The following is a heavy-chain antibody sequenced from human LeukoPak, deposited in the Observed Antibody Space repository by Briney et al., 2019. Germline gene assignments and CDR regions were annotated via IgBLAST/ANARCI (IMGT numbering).Heavy chain of an antibody. Sequence: PGGSLRLSCAASGFTFSDYYMSWIRQAPGKGLEWVSYIGSSGSTIYYADSVKGRFTISRDNAKNSLYLQMNSLRAEDTAVYYCARDPGYCSSTSCYPRNWFDPWGQGTLVTVSS. V-gene: IGHV3-11*01. J-gene: IGHJ5*02. CDR2: IGSSGSTI. CDR1: GFTFSDYY. D-gene: IGHD2-2*03. CDR3: ARDPGYCSSTSCYPRNWFDP.